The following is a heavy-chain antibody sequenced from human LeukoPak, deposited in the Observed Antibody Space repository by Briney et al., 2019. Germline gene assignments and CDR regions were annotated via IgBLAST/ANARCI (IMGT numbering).Heavy chain of an antibody. CDR1: GFTFSSYA. CDR2: ISGSGGST. V-gene: IGHV3-23*01. CDR3: AKGGSIAAAGLYYFDY. D-gene: IGHD6-13*01. J-gene: IGHJ4*02. Sequence: GGSLRLSCAASGFTFSSYAMSWVRQAPGKGLEWVSAISGSGGSTYYADSVKGRFTISRDNSKNTLYLQMNSLRAEDTAVYYCAKGGSIAAAGLYYFDYSGQGTLVTVSS.